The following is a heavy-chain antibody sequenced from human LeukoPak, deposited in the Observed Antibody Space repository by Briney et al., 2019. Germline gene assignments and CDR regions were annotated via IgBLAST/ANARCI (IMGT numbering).Heavy chain of an antibody. CDR2: IYYSGST. J-gene: IGHJ4*02. CDR1: GGSISTTSYY. V-gene: IGHV4-39*02. Sequence: SETLSLTCTVSGGSISTTSYYWGWIRQPPGKGLEWIGSIYYSGSTYYNPSLKSRVTISVDTSKNQFSLKLNSVTAADTAVYFCAREGSYGYTFDYWDQGTLVTVSS. CDR3: AREGSYGYTFDY. D-gene: IGHD3-16*01.